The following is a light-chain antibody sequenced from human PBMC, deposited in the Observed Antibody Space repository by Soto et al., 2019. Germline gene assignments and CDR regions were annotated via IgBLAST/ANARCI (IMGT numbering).Light chain of an antibody. J-gene: IGKJ5*01. CDR1: QSVSSSY. Sequence: EIVLTQSPGTLSLSPGERATLSCRAIQSVSSSYLAWYQQKPGQAPRLLIYGASSRATGIPDRFSGSGSGTDFTLTISRLEPEAFAAYYCQQYGSSHITLGQGTRMEIK. V-gene: IGKV3-20*01. CDR3: QQYGSSHIT. CDR2: GAS.